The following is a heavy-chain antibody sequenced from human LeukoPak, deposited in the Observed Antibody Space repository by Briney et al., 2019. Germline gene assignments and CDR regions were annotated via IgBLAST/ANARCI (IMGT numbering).Heavy chain of an antibody. J-gene: IGHJ4*02. CDR1: GFTFSSYW. CDR3: AKVRGYSYGYFDY. D-gene: IGHD5-18*01. V-gene: IGHV3-74*01. CDR2: IDRDGSRI. Sequence: GGSLRLSCAVSGFTFSSYWMHWVRQAPGKGLVWVSRIDRDGSRINYADSVKGRFTISRDNGKNTLFLQMNSLRAEDAAVYYCAKVRGYSYGYFDYWGQGTLVTVSS.